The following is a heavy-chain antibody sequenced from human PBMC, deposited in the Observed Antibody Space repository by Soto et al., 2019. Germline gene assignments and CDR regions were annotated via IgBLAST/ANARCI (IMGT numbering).Heavy chain of an antibody. CDR3: ATCGIYSDSGSSLLFDY. Sequence: SETLSLTCAVSGGSIIRSNWWSWVRQPPGKGLEWIGEIFHSGSTNYNPSLKSRVTMSVDKSKNQLSLNLNSVTAADTAVYYCATCGIYSDSGSSLLFDYWGQGALVTVSS. J-gene: IGHJ4*02. CDR1: GGSIIRSNW. CDR2: IFHSGST. V-gene: IGHV4-4*02. D-gene: IGHD3-22*01.